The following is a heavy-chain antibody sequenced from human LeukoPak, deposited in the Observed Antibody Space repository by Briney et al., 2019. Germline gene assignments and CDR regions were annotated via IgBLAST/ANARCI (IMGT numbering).Heavy chain of an antibody. CDR3: ARGNIAVAGTYDY. J-gene: IGHJ4*02. V-gene: IGHV3-21*01. CDR1: GFTFSSYS. D-gene: IGHD6-19*01. Sequence: MPGGSLRLSCAASGFTFSSYSMNWVRQAPGKGLEWVSSISSSSSYIYYADSVKGRFTISRDNAKNSLYLQMNSQRAEDTAVYYCARGNIAVAGTYDYWGQGTLVTVSS. CDR2: ISSSSSYI.